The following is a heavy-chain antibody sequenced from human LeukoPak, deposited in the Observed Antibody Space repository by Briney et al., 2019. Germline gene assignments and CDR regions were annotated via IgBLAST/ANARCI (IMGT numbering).Heavy chain of an antibody. J-gene: IGHJ4*02. Sequence: GGSLRLSCAASGFTFSSYWMAWVRQAPGKGLEWVANIKADASVKHYVDSVKGRFTISRDNAKNSLYLEMNSLRDDDTAVYLCARDSRGALDNWGQGTLVTVSS. V-gene: IGHV3-7*04. CDR3: ARDSRGALDN. CDR1: GFTFSSYW. D-gene: IGHD6-19*01. CDR2: IKADASVK.